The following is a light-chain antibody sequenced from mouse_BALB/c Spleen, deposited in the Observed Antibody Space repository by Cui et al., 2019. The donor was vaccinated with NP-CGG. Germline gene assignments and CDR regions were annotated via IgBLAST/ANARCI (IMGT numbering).Light chain of an antibody. Sequence: AVVTQESALTTSPGETVTLTCRSSTGPVTTSNYANWVQEKPDHLFNGLIGGTNNRAPGVPARFSGSLIGDKAALTITGAQTEDEAIYFCALWYSNHWVFGGGTKLTVL. CDR2: GTN. V-gene: IGLV1*01. J-gene: IGLJ1*01. CDR1: TGPVTTSNY. CDR3: ALWYSNHWV.